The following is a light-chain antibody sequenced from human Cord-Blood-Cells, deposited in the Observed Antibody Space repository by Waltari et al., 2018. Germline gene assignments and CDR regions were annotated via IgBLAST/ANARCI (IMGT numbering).Light chain of an antibody. V-gene: IGLV2-23*03. J-gene: IGLJ1*01. CDR3: CSYAGSSTFV. CDR1: SSAGGSYNL. CDR2: EGS. Sequence: QSALTQPASVSGSTGLSITISCTSTSSAGGSYNLVACYQQHPGKAHKLMIYEGSKRPSGVSNRFSGSKSGNTASLTISGLQAEDEADYYCCSYAGSSTFVFGTGTKVTVL.